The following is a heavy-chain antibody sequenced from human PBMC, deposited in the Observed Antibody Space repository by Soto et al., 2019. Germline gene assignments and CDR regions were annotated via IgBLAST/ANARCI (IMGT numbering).Heavy chain of an antibody. CDR1: GFTFSSYA. CDR3: ARGPGVVPAAIEVQFDY. CDR2: ISSNGGST. V-gene: IGHV3-64*01. J-gene: IGHJ4*02. D-gene: IGHD2-2*01. Sequence: EVQLVESGGGLVQPGGSLRLSCAASGFTFSSYAMHWVRQAPGKGLEYVSAISSNGGSTYYANSVKGRFTISRDNSKNTLYLQIGSLRAEDMAVYYCARGPGVVPAAIEVQFDYWGQGTLVAVSS.